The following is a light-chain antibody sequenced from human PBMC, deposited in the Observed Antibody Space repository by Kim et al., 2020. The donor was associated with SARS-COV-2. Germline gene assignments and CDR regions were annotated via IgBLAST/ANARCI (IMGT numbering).Light chain of an antibody. CDR2: KLS. J-gene: IGKJ5*01. V-gene: IGKV1-5*03. CDR3: QQYNNFPIS. Sequence: GSVGDRVTLSCRASQSFSSWLAWYQEKTGEVPKLLIYKLSIFKSGIPSRFRASGSGTEFTLTVNSLQPDDFASYYSQQYNNFPISFGQGTQLEFK. CDR1: QSFSSW.